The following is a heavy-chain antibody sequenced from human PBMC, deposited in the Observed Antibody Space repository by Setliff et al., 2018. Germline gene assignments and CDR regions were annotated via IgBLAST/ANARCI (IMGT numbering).Heavy chain of an antibody. D-gene: IGHD3-22*01. Sequence: SETLSLTCTVSGGSISSSSYYWGWIRQPPGKGLEWIGSIYYSGSTYYNPSLKSRVTISVDTSKNQFSLKLSSVTAADTAVYYCARGLIPVTYYYDSSGYPGAFDIWGQGTMVTVSS. CDR3: ARGLIPVTYYYDSSGYPGAFDI. CDR1: GGSISSSSYY. J-gene: IGHJ3*02. CDR2: IYYSGST. V-gene: IGHV4-39*07.